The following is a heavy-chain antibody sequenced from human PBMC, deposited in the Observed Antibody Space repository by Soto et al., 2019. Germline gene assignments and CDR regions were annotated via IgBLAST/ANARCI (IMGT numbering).Heavy chain of an antibody. D-gene: IGHD1-26*01. Sequence: QVQLQESGPGLVKASETLSLTCTVSGGSISSYYWNWIRQPPGKGLEWIGYISYSGSTNYNPSLKSRVTTSVDTSKNQFSLKLSSMTAADTAVYYCARGGRAVGAEGVFDYWGQGTLVTVSS. J-gene: IGHJ4*02. V-gene: IGHV4-59*01. CDR1: GGSISSYY. CDR2: ISYSGST. CDR3: ARGGRAVGAEGVFDY.